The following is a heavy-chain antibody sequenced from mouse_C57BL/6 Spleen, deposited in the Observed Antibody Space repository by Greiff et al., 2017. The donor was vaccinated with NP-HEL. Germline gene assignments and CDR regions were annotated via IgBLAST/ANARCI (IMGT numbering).Heavy chain of an antibody. J-gene: IGHJ2*01. CDR1: GFTFSDYG. CDR3: ARSRDYDGDYFDY. D-gene: IGHD2-4*01. Sequence: DVMLVESGGGLVKPGGSLKLSCAASGFTFSDYGMHWVRQAPEKGLEWVAYISSGSSTIYYADTVKGRFTISRDNAKNTPFLQMTSLRSEDTAMYYCARSRDYDGDYFDYWGQGTTLTVSS. CDR2: ISSGSSTI. V-gene: IGHV5-17*01.